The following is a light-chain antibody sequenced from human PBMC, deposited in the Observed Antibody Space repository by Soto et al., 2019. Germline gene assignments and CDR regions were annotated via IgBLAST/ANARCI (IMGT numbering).Light chain of an antibody. CDR1: QNIGTY. Sequence: DIEMTQSPLSLSASIGDRVTITCRASQNIGTYLNWFQQKPGKAPKLLIYAASNLQSGVPSRFSGSGSGTDFTLIISGLQPDDFATYFCEENYSVPLFTFGPGTKVDVK. CDR2: AAS. CDR3: EENYSVPLFT. V-gene: IGKV1-39*01. J-gene: IGKJ3*01.